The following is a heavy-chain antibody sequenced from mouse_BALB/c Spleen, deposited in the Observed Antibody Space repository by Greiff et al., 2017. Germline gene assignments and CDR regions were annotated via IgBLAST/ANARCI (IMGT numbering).Heavy chain of an antibody. V-gene: IGHV1-18*01. CDR1: GYTFTDYN. J-gene: IGHJ2*01. Sequence: VHVKQSGPELVKPGASVKIPCKASGYTFTDYNMDWVKQSHGKSLEWIGDINPNNGGTIYNQKFKGKATLTVDKSSSTAYMELRSLTSEDTAVYYCARGVYYGSSYVNYFDYWGQGTTLTVSS. D-gene: IGHD1-1*01. CDR2: INPNNGGT. CDR3: ARGVYYGSSYVNYFDY.